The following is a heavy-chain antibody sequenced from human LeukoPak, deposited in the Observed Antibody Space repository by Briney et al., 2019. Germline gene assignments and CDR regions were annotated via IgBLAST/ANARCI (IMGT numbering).Heavy chain of an antibody. J-gene: IGHJ4*02. V-gene: IGHV3-23*01. CDR3: AKGLKLLWFGELLG. CDR2: ISGSGGST. CDR1: GFTFSSYA. D-gene: IGHD3-10*01. Sequence: PGGSLRLSCAASGFTFSSYAMSWVRQARGKGLEWVSAISGSGGSTYYADSVKGRFTISRDNSKNTLYLQMNSLRAEDTAVYYCAKGLKLLWFGELLGRGQGTLVTVSS.